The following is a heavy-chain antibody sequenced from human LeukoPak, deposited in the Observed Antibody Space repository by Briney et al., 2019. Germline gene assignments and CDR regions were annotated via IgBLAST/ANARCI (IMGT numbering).Heavy chain of an antibody. CDR2: IYTSGST. J-gene: IGHJ4*02. V-gene: IGHV4-61*02. CDR3: ARDPSPYSGSYYGAVDY. Sequence: SETLSLTCTVSGGSISSGSYYWSWIRQPAGKGLEWIGRIYTSGSTNYNPSLKSRVTMSVDTSKNQFSLKLSSVTAADTAVYYCARDPSPYSGSYYGAVDYWGQGTLVTVSS. D-gene: IGHD1-26*01. CDR1: GGSISSGSYY.